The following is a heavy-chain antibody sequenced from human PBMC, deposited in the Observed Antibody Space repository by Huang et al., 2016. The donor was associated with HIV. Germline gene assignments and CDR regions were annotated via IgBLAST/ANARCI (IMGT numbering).Heavy chain of an antibody. D-gene: IGHD6-19*01. J-gene: IGHJ4*02. CDR3: ARDTTTVAGLDF. CDR2: ISFDGRNK. CDR1: GFTFRDHP. V-gene: IGHV3-30*14. Sequence: QVQLVESGGGVVQPGRSLRVSCAGSGFTFRDHPLRWVRQAPGKGLEWVAVISFDGRNKFYADFVRGRFTISRDNSKNILYLQLNSLTPADTSIYYCARDTTTVAGLDFWGQGALVTVSS.